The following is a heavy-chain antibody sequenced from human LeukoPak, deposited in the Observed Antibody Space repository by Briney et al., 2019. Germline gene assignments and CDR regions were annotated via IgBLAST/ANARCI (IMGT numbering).Heavy chain of an antibody. CDR3: ARGEQWELLIS. Sequence: SETLSLTFTVSGGSISSYYWSWIRQPPGKGLEWIGYIYCSGSTNYNPSLKSRVTISVDTSKNQFSLKLSSVTAADTAVYYCARGEQWELLISWGQGTLVTVSS. V-gene: IGHV4-59*08. D-gene: IGHD1-26*01. J-gene: IGHJ4*02. CDR1: GGSISSYY. CDR2: IYCSGST.